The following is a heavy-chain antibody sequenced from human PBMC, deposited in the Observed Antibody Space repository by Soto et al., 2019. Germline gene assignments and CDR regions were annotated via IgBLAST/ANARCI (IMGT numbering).Heavy chain of an antibody. CDR1: GGSFSGYY. CDR3: AIFFPVVSPNCCMVF. V-gene: IGHV4-34*01. Sequence: SETLSLTCAVYGGSFSGYYWSWIRQPPGKGLEWIGEINHNGSTNYNPSLKSRVTISVDTSKNQFSLKLSSVTAADTAVYYCAIFFPVVSPNCCMVFWGQGITVTV. CDR2: INHNGST. D-gene: IGHD2-2*01. J-gene: IGHJ6*02.